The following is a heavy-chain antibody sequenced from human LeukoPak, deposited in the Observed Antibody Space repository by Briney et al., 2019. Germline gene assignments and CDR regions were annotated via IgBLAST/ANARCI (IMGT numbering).Heavy chain of an antibody. CDR2: IIPIFATT. V-gene: IGHV1-69*13. J-gene: IGHJ6*03. D-gene: IGHD3-10*01. Sequence: ASVKVSCKASGGTSSRYAINWVRQAPGQGLEWMGGIIPIFATTNYAQNFQGRVTITADESTSTAYMELSSLRSEDTAVYYCARGGFGEPDYYYYMDVWGKGTTVTISS. CDR1: GGTSSRYA. CDR3: ARGGFGEPDYYYYMDV.